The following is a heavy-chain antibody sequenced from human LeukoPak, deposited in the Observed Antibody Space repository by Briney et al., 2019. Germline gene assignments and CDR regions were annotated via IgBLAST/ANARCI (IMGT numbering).Heavy chain of an antibody. J-gene: IGHJ4*02. CDR2: IIPILGIA. CDR3: ASWHGIYDSSGYLVLFNDY. V-gene: IGHV1-69*04. CDR1: GGTFSSYA. D-gene: IGHD3-22*01. Sequence: SVKVSCKASGGTFSSYAISWVRQAPGQGLEWMGRIIPILGIANYAQKFQGRVTITADKSTSTAYMELSSLRSEDTAVYYYASWHGIYDSSGYLVLFNDYWGQGTLVTVSS.